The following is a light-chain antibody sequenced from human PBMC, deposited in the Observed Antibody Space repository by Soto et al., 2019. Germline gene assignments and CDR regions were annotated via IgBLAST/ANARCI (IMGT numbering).Light chain of an antibody. CDR2: DAS. V-gene: IGKV3-20*01. Sequence: EFVLTQSPFTLSLSPGERATLSCRASQTVRNNYLAWYQQKPGQAPRLLIYDASSRATGIPDRFSGGGSGTDFTLTISRLEPEDFAVYYCQQFSSYPLTFGGGTKVDIK. J-gene: IGKJ4*01. CDR1: QTVRNNY. CDR3: QQFSSYPLT.